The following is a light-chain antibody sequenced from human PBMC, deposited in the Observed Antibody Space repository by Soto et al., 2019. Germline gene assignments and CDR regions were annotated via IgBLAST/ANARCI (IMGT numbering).Light chain of an antibody. V-gene: IGKV3-15*01. Sequence: EIVMTQSPATLSVSPGERATLSCRASQSISSNLAWYQQKPGQAPRLLIYGASTRATGIPARFSGSGSGTEFTLIIISLQSEDFAVYYCQQYNNWWTFGQGTKVEI. CDR3: QQYNNWWT. J-gene: IGKJ1*01. CDR1: QSISSN. CDR2: GAS.